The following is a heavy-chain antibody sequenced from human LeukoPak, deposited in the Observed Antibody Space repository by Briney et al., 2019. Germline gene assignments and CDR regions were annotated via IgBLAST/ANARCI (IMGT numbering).Heavy chain of an antibody. CDR3: ARAGDAFDI. CDR1: GFTFSNYG. Sequence: GGSLRLSCAASGFTFSNYGMHWVRQAPGKGLEWVAVIWYDGSDKYYTDSVKGRFTISRDNSKNTLYLQMNSLRAEDTATYYCARAGDAFDIWGQGTMVTVSS. J-gene: IGHJ3*02. V-gene: IGHV3-33*08. CDR2: IWYDGSDK.